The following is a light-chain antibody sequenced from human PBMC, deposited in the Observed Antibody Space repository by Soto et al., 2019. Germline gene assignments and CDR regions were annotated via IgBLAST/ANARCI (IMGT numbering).Light chain of an antibody. V-gene: IGLV1-44*01. Sequence: QSVPTQPPSASGTPGQRVTISCSGGSSNIGTNAVNWYQQLPGTAPKLLIYNNNQRPSGVPDRFSGSKSGTSASLAISGLQSEDEADNYCAAWDDSLNGYVFGTGTKVTVL. CDR3: AAWDDSLNGYV. CDR2: NNN. CDR1: SSNIGTNA. J-gene: IGLJ1*01.